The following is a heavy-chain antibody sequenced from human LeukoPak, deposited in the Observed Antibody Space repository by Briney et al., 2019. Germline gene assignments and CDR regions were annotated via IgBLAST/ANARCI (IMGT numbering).Heavy chain of an antibody. CDR3: AREAGYCSSTSCYAGGFSDH. J-gene: IGHJ4*02. D-gene: IGHD2-2*01. Sequence: PGGSLRLSCAASGFIFSSYGMHWVRQAPGKGLEWVAVIWYDGSNKYYADSVKGRFTISRDNSKNTLYLQMNSLRAEDTAVYYCAREAGYCSSTSCYAGGFSDHWGQGTLVTVSS. V-gene: IGHV3-33*01. CDR1: GFIFSSYG. CDR2: IWYDGSNK.